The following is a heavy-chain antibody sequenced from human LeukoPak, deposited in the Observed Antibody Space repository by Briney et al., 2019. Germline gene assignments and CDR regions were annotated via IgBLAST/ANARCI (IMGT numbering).Heavy chain of an antibody. Sequence: GGSLRLSCVASGITFSSYWMTWVRQAPGKGLEWVAHIKKDGSEKYYVDSVKGRFTISRDNAKNSLYLQMNSLRAEDTAVYYCGRDRDYYAIDYWGQGTLVTVSS. V-gene: IGHV3-7*01. D-gene: IGHD3-22*01. CDR2: IKKDGSEK. CDR3: GRDRDYYAIDY. J-gene: IGHJ4*02. CDR1: GITFSSYW.